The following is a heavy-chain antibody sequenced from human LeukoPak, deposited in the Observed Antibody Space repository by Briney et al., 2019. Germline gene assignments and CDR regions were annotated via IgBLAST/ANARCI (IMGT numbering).Heavy chain of an antibody. CDR2: IRSSGSPI. Sequence: GGSLRLSCAASGFTFSSYSMNWVRQALGKGLEWVSYIRSSGSPIYYADSVRGRFTISRDNAKNSLYLQMNSLRDEDTAVYYCVRDPDALDFWGQGTPVTVSS. J-gene: IGHJ4*02. CDR1: GFTFSSYS. V-gene: IGHV3-48*02. CDR3: VRDPDALDF.